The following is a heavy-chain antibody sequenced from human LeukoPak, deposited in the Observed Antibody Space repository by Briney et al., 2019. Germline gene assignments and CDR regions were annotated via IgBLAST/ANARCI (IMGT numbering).Heavy chain of an antibody. D-gene: IGHD3-22*01. CDR2: IYYSGST. CDR3: ARISVVVIQTAMDV. Sequence: SETLSLTCTVSGGSISSSSYYWGWIRQPPGKGLEWIGSIYYSGSTYYNPSLKSRVTISVDTSKNQFSLKLSSVTAADTAVYYCARISVVVIQTAMDVWGQGTTVTVSS. J-gene: IGHJ6*02. V-gene: IGHV4-39*01. CDR1: GGSISSSSYY.